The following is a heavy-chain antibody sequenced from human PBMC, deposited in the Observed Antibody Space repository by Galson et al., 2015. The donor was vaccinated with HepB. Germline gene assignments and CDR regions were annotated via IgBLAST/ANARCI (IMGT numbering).Heavy chain of an antibody. CDR2: IKNKAKSYTT. J-gene: IGHJ4*02. CDR1: GFTFSDYY. Sequence: SLRLSCAASGFTFSDYYMDWVRQAPGKGLEWVGRIKNKAKSYTTEYAASVKGRFTISRDDSRDSLFLQMNSLKSEDTAVYYCARMGLPGDWGQGTLVTVSS. V-gene: IGHV3-72*01. CDR3: ARMGLPGD.